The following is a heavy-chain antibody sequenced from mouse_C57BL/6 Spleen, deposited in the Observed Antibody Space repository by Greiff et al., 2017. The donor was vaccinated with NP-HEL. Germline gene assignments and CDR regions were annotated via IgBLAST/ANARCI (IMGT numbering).Heavy chain of an antibody. D-gene: IGHD2-5*01. CDR2: ISNGGGST. Sequence: EVHLVESGGGLVQPGGSLKLSCAASGFTFSDYYMYWVRQTPEKRLEWVAYISNGGGSTYYPDTVKGRFTISRDNAKNTLYLQMSRLKSEDTAMYYCARQGYSNDAMDYWGQGTSVTVSS. J-gene: IGHJ4*01. V-gene: IGHV5-12*01. CDR3: ARQGYSNDAMDY. CDR1: GFTFSDYY.